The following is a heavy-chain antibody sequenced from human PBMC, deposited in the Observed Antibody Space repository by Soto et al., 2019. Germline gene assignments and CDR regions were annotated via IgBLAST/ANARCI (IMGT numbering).Heavy chain of an antibody. Sequence: QVQLVQSGAEVKKPGFSVKVSCKASGGTFSSYAISWVRQAPGQGLEWMGGIIPIFGTANYAQKFQGRVTITADESTSKAYMELSSLRSEDTAVYYCASPHPSGYYTTYYYGMDVWGQGTTVTVSS. D-gene: IGHD3-3*01. J-gene: IGHJ6*02. CDR3: ASPHPSGYYTTYYYGMDV. V-gene: IGHV1-69*01. CDR2: IIPIFGTA. CDR1: GGTFSSYA.